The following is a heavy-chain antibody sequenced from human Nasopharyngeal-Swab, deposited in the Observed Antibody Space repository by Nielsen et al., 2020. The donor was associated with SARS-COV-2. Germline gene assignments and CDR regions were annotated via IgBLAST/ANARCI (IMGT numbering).Heavy chain of an antibody. D-gene: IGHD3-10*01. CDR2: ISYDGNNK. CDR3: AKDTRSGLVRGVITDY. Sequence: WIRQPPGKGLEWVAVISYDGNNKYYADSVKGRFTISRDNPKNTLYLQMNSLRAEDTAVYYCAKDTRSGLVRGVITDYWGQGTLVTVSS. J-gene: IGHJ4*02. V-gene: IGHV3-30*18.